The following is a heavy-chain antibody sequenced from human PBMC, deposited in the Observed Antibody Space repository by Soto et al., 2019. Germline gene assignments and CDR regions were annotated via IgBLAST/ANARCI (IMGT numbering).Heavy chain of an antibody. CDR3: ARRHSGGFHRYFDS. CDR1: GGTFSTNP. J-gene: IGHJ4*02. V-gene: IGHV1-69*06. Sequence: QVQLVQSGAEVKMPGSSVKVSCKASGGTFSTNPISWVRQAPGQGLEWMGGTSPIFGSGSSSQTFHGRLTVTADKSTNTAYMELSNLTSGDTAVYYCARRHSGGFHRYFDSWGQGTLVTVSS. D-gene: IGHD2-15*01. CDR2: TSPIFGSG.